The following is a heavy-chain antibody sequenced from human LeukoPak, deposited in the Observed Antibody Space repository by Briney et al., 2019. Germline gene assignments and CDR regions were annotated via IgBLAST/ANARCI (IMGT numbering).Heavy chain of an antibody. CDR2: IYSGGST. CDR1: GFTVSSNY. V-gene: IGHV3-66*02. D-gene: IGHD2-2*01. CDR3: ARDPPSYCSSTSCYPYYYCYYMDV. J-gene: IGHJ6*03. Sequence: VGSLRLSCAASGFTVSSNYMSWVRQAPGKRLEWVSVIYSGGSTYYADSVRGRFTISRDNSKNTLYLQMNSLRAEDTAVYYCARDPPSYCSSTSCYPYYYCYYMDVWGKGTTVTVSS.